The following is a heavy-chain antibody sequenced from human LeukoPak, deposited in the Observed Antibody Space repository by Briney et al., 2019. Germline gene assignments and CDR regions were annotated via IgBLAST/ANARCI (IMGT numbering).Heavy chain of an antibody. D-gene: IGHD1-26*01. J-gene: IGHJ4*02. Sequence: GGSLRLSCAASGFTFSSYAMHWVRQAPGKGLEWVAVISYDGSNKYYADSVKGRFTISRDNSKNTLYLQMNGLRAEDTAVYYCAKDRNSGSPYYFDYWGQGTLVTVSS. CDR1: GFTFSSYA. CDR3: AKDRNSGSPYYFDY. V-gene: IGHV3-30-3*01. CDR2: ISYDGSNK.